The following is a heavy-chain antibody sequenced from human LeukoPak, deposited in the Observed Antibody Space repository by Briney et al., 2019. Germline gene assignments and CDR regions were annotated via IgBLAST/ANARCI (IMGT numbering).Heavy chain of an antibody. Sequence: SETLSLTCAVSGDSITSDKWWTWVRQPPGKGLEWIGEIHHSKSSNYYPSLKSRVTISVDKSKNQFSLKLSSVTAADTAVYYCARKGYSYGTLYYFDYWGQGTLVTVSS. CDR2: IHHSKSS. J-gene: IGHJ4*02. D-gene: IGHD5-18*01. V-gene: IGHV4-4*02. CDR1: GDSITSDKW. CDR3: ARKGYSYGTLYYFDY.